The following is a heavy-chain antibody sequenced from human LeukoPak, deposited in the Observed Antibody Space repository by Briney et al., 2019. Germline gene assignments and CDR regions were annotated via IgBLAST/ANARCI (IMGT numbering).Heavy chain of an antibody. V-gene: IGHV4-34*01. Sequence: SETLSLTCAVYGGSFSGYYWTWIRQLPGKGLEWMGEINHSGNTIYNPSLKSRVIISIDTLKNQISLNMRFVTAADTAVYYCARGRNWETFYHYCMDVWGNGTTVTVSS. J-gene: IGHJ6*03. CDR1: GGSFSGYY. CDR3: ARGRNWETFYHYCMDV. CDR2: INHSGNT. D-gene: IGHD1-14*01.